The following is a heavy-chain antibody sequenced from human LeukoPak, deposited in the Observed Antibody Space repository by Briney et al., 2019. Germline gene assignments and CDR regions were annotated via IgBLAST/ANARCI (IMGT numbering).Heavy chain of an antibody. CDR3: ARDLGQYYDTSDNWFDP. D-gene: IGHD3-22*01. V-gene: IGHV3-74*01. CDR2: INSDGINT. CDR1: GFTFSNYW. Sequence: GGSLRLSCAASGFTFSNYWMHWVRQAPGKGLVWVSRINSDGINTSYADSVKGRFTISRDNAKNTLNPQMNSLRAEDTAVYYCARDLGQYYDTSDNWFDPWGQGTLVTVSS. J-gene: IGHJ5*02.